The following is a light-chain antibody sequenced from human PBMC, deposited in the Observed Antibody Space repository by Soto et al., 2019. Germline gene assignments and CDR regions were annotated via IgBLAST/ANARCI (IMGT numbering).Light chain of an antibody. CDR2: GAS. J-gene: IGKJ1*01. CDR3: QQYGTSPSWT. Sequence: ETVLTQSPGTLSLSPGERATLSCRASQSVSDNTLAWYQQKPGQAPRLLMYGASTRATGIPDRFSGSGSGTDFTLTVSRLEPDDCAVYYCQQYGTSPSWTFGQGTKVEIK. CDR1: QSVSDNT. V-gene: IGKV3-20*01.